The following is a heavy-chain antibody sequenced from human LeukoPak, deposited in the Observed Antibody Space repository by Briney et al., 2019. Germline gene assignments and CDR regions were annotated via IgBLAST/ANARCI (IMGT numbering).Heavy chain of an antibody. V-gene: IGHV6-1*01. J-gene: IGHJ4*02. CDR3: AKVGGGIGLGQSDFDY. CDR2: TYYRSKWYN. Sequence: SQTLSLTCAISGDSVSSNSAAWNWIRQSPSRGFEWLGRTYYRSKWYNDYAVSVKSRITINPDTSKNQFSLQLNSVTPEDTAVYYCAKVGGGIGLGQSDFDYWGQGTLVTVSS. CDR1: GDSVSSNSAA. D-gene: IGHD3-16*01.